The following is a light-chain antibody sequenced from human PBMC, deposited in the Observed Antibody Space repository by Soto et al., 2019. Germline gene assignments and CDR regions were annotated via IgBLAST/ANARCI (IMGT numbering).Light chain of an antibody. J-gene: IGKJ4*01. CDR2: AAS. CDR1: QRITNY. V-gene: IGKV1-39*01. CDR3: QQTYSTPVT. Sequence: DIQMTQSPSYLSASVGDRGTMTCRASQRITNYLNWYQQKPGKAPKLLIYAASNLQSGVPSRFSGSGSGTDFTLTISSLQPEDFASYYCQQTYSTPVTFGGGTKVEIK.